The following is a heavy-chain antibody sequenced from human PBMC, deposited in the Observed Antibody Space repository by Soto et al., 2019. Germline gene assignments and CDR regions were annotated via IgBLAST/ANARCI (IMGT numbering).Heavy chain of an antibody. V-gene: IGHV3-30*03. CDR1: GFTFSSYG. CDR3: AREEVDIVATTRGTGHYYYGMDV. J-gene: IGHJ6*02. Sequence: PGGSLRLSCAASGFTFSSYGMHWVRQAPGKGLEWVAVISYDGSNKYYADSVKGRFTISRDNSKNTLYLQMNSLRAEDTAVYYCAREEVDIVATTRGTGHYYYGMDVWGQGTTVTVSS. CDR2: ISYDGSNK. D-gene: IGHD5-12*01.